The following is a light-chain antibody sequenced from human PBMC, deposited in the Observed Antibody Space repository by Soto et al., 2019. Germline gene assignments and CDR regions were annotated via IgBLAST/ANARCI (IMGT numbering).Light chain of an antibody. CDR1: SNDIGDYNH. J-gene: IGLJ1*01. CDR2: DVT. CDR3: SSYTSTNTYV. Sequence: QSALTQPASVSGSPGQSITISCTGTSNDIGDYNHVSWYRQDPGQAPKLMIYDVTYRPSGVSGRFSGSKFGITASLTISGLQAEDEADYYCSSYTSTNTYVFGTGTKLTVL. V-gene: IGLV2-14*01.